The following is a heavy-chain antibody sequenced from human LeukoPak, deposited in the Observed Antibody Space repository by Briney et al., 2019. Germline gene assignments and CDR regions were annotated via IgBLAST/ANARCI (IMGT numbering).Heavy chain of an antibody. CDR3: ARAGGSWSFDY. V-gene: IGHV4-59*01. J-gene: IGHJ4*02. D-gene: IGHD5-12*01. CDR1: GASISTYY. CDR2: LYFGGST. Sequence: PSETLSLTCSVSGASISTYYWSWIRQPPGKGLEWIGYLYFGGSTNYNPSLKSRVTISPDTSKNQFSLKLNSVTAADTAVYYCARAGGSWSFDYLGQRTLVTVSS.